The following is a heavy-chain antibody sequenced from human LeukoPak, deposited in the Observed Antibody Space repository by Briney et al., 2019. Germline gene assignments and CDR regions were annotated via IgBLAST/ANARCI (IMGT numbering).Heavy chain of an antibody. D-gene: IGHD5-24*01. J-gene: IGHJ4*02. Sequence: GGSLRLSCAASGFTFSNYDMHWVRQAPGKGLEWVSAIHYSGGSTYYADSVKGRFTISRDNSKNTLYMQMNSLRAEDTAVYYCAKVIREVDMAYDYWGQGALVTVSS. CDR2: IHYSGGST. V-gene: IGHV3-23*01. CDR1: GFTFSNYD. CDR3: AKVIREVDMAYDY.